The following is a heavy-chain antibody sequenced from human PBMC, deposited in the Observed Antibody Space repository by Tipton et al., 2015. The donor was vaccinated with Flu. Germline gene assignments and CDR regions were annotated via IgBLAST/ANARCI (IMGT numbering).Heavy chain of an antibody. CDR2: VSGSGFSI. CDR1: GFRFSSYE. CDR3: ARDLRGDSDF. D-gene: IGHD2-21*02. J-gene: IGHJ4*02. V-gene: IGHV3-48*03. Sequence: SLRLSCAASGFRFSSYEMNWVRQAPGKGLEWVSYVSGSGFSIYYADSVKGRFTISRDNARNSLYLQMNSLRAEDTALYYCARDLRGDSDFWGQGTLVTVSS.